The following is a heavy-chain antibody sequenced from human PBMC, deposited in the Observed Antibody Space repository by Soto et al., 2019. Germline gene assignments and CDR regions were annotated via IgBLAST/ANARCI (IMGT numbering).Heavy chain of an antibody. CDR3: ARGYCSGGSCYSRLYFDY. Sequence: GESLKISCKGSGYSFTSYWIGWVRQMPGKGLEWMGIIYPGDSDTRYSPSFQGQVTISADKSISTAYLQWSSLKASDTAMYYCARGYCSGGSCYSRLYFDYWGQGTLVTSPQ. CDR2: IYPGDSDT. V-gene: IGHV5-51*01. CDR1: GYSFTSYW. D-gene: IGHD2-15*01. J-gene: IGHJ4*02.